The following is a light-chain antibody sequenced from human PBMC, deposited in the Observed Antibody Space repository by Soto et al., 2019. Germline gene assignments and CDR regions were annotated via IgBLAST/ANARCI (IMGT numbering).Light chain of an antibody. CDR1: QSVSSY. Sequence: EIVLTQSPATLSLSPGDTATLSCRASQSVSSYLAWYQQKPGQAPRLLIYDASNRATGIPARFSGSGSGTDFTLTSGSLEPEDFAVYCCQQRSNWPRTFGQGTKVEIK. CDR2: DAS. V-gene: IGKV3-11*01. J-gene: IGKJ2*01. CDR3: QQRSNWPRT.